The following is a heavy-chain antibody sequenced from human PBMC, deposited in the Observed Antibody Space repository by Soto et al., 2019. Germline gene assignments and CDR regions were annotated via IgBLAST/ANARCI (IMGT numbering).Heavy chain of an antibody. CDR3: ARDPVSGMDV. D-gene: IGHD6-19*01. Sequence: SXXVSCKASGYIFIHYGISWVRQAPGQGLEWMGWISADTGXXNYAQKLQGRVTMTTDTSTTTVYMELRSLTSDDTAVYYCARDPVSGMDVWGQGTTVTVSS. J-gene: IGHJ6*02. CDR2: ISADTGXX. V-gene: IGHV1-18*01. CDR1: GYIFIHYG.